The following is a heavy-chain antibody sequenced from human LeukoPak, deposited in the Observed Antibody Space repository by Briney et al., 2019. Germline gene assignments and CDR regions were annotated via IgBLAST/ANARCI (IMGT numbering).Heavy chain of an antibody. CDR2: FYYSGNT. Sequence: PSETLSLTCTVSGGSISSYYWSWIRQPPGKGLEWIGYFYYSGNTNYNPSLKSRVTMSVDKSKNQFSLKLSSVTAADTAVYYCARDAYDSSGYSFDYWGQGTLVTVSS. CDR1: GGSISSYY. CDR3: ARDAYDSSGYSFDY. V-gene: IGHV4-59*12. J-gene: IGHJ4*02. D-gene: IGHD3-22*01.